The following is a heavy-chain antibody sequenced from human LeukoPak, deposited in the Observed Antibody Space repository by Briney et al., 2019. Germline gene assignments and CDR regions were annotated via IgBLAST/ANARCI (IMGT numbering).Heavy chain of an antibody. V-gene: IGHV1-69*13. CDR3: AREKVVVVPAAISPAFYYYYGMDV. CDR2: IIPIFGTA. CDR1: GGTFSSYA. D-gene: IGHD2-2*02. Sequence: SVKVSCKASGGTFSSYATSWVRQAPGQGLEWMGGIIPIFGTANYAQKFQGRVTITADESTSTAYMELSSLRSEDTAVYYCAREKVVVVPAAISPAFYYYYGMDVWGQGTTVTVSS. J-gene: IGHJ6*02.